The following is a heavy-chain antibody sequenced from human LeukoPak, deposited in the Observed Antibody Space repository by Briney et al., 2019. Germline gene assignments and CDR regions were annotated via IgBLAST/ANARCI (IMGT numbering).Heavy chain of an antibody. CDR1: GGTFSSYA. J-gene: IGHJ1*01. CDR3: ARDHYVVVTADKYFQH. CDR2: IIPIFGTA. Sequence: SVKVSCKASGGTFSSYAISWVRQAPGQGLEWMGGIIPIFGTANYAQKFQGRVTITADESTSTAYMELSSLRSEDTAVYYCARDHYVVVTADKYFQHWGQGTLVTVSS. D-gene: IGHD2-21*02. V-gene: IGHV1-69*13.